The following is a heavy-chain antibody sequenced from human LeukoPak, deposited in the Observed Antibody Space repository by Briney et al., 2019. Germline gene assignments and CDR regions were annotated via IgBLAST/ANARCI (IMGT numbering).Heavy chain of an antibody. J-gene: IGHJ6*02. D-gene: IGHD6-19*01. CDR1: GGSISSGSYY. Sequence: SQTLSLTCTVSGGSISSGSYYWSWIRQPAGKGLEWIGRIYTSGSTNYNPSLKSRVTISVDTSKNQFSLKLSSVTAADTAVYYCAGESSGWYYYGMDVWGQGTTVTVSS. V-gene: IGHV4-61*02. CDR2: IYTSGST. CDR3: AGESSGWYYYGMDV.